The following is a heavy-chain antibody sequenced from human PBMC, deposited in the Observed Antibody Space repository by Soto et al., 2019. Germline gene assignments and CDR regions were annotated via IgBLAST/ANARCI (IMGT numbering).Heavy chain of an antibody. V-gene: IGHV4-31*11. J-gene: IGHJ5*02. D-gene: IGHD3-22*01. CDR3: ARYYFDSSGYSNWFDP. CDR1: GGSITSGAYY. Sequence: PSETLSLTCAVSGGSITSGAYYWTWIRQHPGKGLEWFAYIHYSGRTYYNPSLKSRVTISVDTSNNQFSLKLSSVTPADTAVYYCARYYFDSSGYSNWFDPWGLGTLVTVSS. CDR2: IHYSGRT.